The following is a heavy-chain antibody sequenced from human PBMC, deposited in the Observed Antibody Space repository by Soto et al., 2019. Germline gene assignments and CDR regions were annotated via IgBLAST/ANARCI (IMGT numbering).Heavy chain of an antibody. CDR3: ARDGSMRYLDY. Sequence: GGSLRLSCAASGFTFSTSAMHWVRQAPGMGLEYVSAISSNGDMTYYANSVKGRFTISRDNSKNTLYLQMGSLRVEDMAVYYCARDGSMRYLDYWGQGALVTVPQ. V-gene: IGHV3-64*01. CDR1: GFTFSTSA. J-gene: IGHJ4*02. CDR2: ISSNGDMT.